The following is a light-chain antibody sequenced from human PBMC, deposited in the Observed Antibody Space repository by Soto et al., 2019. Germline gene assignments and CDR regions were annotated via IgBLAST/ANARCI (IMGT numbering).Light chain of an antibody. J-gene: IGKJ3*01. CDR1: QSVSSY. Sequence: EVVLTQSPATLSLSPGERATLSCRASQSVSSYLAWYQQKPGQAPRLLIYDASHRATGIPARFSGSGSGTDFDLTISSLEAEDLAVYYCLQRSNWPRVTFRPGTKVDIK. CDR2: DAS. V-gene: IGKV3-11*01. CDR3: LQRSNWPRVT.